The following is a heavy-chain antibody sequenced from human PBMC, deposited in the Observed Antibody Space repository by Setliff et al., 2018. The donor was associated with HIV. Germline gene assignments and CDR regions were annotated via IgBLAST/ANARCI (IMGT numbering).Heavy chain of an antibody. CDR3: ARDLSYDYDRSSDTFDY. J-gene: IGHJ4*02. V-gene: IGHV3-7*01. D-gene: IGHD3-22*01. CDR1: GFTFSTYW. CDR2: IKQDGSEK. Sequence: PGGSLRLSCAASGFTFSTYWMSWVRQAPGKGLEWVANIKQDGSEKYYVDSVKGRFTISRDNAKNSLYLQMNSLRAEDTAVYYCARDLSYDYDRSSDTFDYWGQGTLVTVS.